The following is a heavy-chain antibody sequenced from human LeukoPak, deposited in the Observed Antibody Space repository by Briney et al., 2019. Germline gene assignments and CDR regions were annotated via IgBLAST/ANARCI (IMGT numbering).Heavy chain of an antibody. J-gene: IGHJ6*03. D-gene: IGHD5-18*01. CDR2: ISGSGGGT. Sequence: GGSLRLSCAASGFTFSSYAMSWVRQAPGKGLEWVSAISGSGGGTYYADSVKGRFTISRDNSKNTLYLQMNSLRAEDTAVYYCAKFGYGFYYYYYYMDVWGKGTTVTVSS. V-gene: IGHV3-23*01. CDR1: GFTFSSYA. CDR3: AKFGYGFYYYYYYMDV.